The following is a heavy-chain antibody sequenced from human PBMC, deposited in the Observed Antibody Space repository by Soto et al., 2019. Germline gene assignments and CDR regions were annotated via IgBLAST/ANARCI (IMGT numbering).Heavy chain of an antibody. Sequence: GASVKVSCKASGGTSSSYAISWVRQAPGQGLEWMGGIIPIFGTANYAQKFQGRVTITADESTSTAYMELSSLRSEDTAVYYCATFPGGNERYFDYWGQGTLVTVSS. D-gene: IGHD1-1*01. J-gene: IGHJ4*02. CDR3: ATFPGGNERYFDY. CDR2: IIPIFGTA. V-gene: IGHV1-69*13. CDR1: GGTSSSYA.